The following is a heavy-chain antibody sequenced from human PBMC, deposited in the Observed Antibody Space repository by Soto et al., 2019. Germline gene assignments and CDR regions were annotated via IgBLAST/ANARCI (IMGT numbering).Heavy chain of an antibody. J-gene: IGHJ5*01. V-gene: IGHV4-59*13. CDR3: ARDNQYSGGDCYEDWFDS. D-gene: IGHD2-21*02. CDR2: IYYTGRT. Sequence: QVQLQESGPGLVKPSETLSLTCTVSGGSIRDYFWSWIRQPPGKGLEWIGHIYYTGRTNSNSSLKSRVTMSLDTSKNQFSLKLTSVTASDTAVYYCARDNQYSGGDCYEDWFDSWGHGTLVTGSS. CDR1: GGSIRDYF.